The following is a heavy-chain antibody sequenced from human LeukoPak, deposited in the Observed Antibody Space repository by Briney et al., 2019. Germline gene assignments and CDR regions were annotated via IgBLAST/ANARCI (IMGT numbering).Heavy chain of an antibody. CDR2: IKGKTDGGTT. Sequence: GGSLRLSCAASGFTFSNAWMSWVRQAPGKGLEWVGRIKGKTDGGTTDYAAPVKGRFTISRDDSKNTLYLQMNSLKTEDTAVYYCTTDRQYSSSWYGNYYYYYMDVWGKGTTVTVSS. CDR3: TTDRQYSSSWYGNYYYYYMDV. CDR1: GFTFSNAW. D-gene: IGHD6-13*01. V-gene: IGHV3-15*01. J-gene: IGHJ6*03.